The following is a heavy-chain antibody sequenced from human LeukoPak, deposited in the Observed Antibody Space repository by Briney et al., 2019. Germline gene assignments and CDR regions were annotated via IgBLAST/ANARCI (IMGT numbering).Heavy chain of an antibody. J-gene: IGHJ4*02. D-gene: IGHD3-22*01. CDR1: GGSISSGGYS. Sequence: SQTLSLTCAVSGGSISSGGYSWSWIRQPPGKGLEWIGYIYHSGSTYYNPSLKSRVTISVDRSKNQFSLKLSSVTAADTAVYYCAGLVGRYSSGLYYYCFDYWGQGNLVTVSS. V-gene: IGHV4-30-2*01. CDR3: AGLVGRYSSGLYYYCFDY. CDR2: IYHSGST.